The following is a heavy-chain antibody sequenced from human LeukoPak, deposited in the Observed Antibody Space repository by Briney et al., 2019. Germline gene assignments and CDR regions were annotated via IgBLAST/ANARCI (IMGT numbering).Heavy chain of an antibody. J-gene: IGHJ4*02. CDR2: ISGSGGST. CDR1: GFTFSSYA. V-gene: IGHV3-23*01. Sequence: PGGSLRLSXAASGFTFSSYAMSWVRQAPGKGMEWVSAISGSGGSTYCADSVKGRFTISRDNSKNTLYLQMNSLRAEDTAVYYCAKEWNSSSWPYYFDYWGQGTLVTVSS. CDR3: AKEWNSSSWPYYFDY. D-gene: IGHD6-13*01.